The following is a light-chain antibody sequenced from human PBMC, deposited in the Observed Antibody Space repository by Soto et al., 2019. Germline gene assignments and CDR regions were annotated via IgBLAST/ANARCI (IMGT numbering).Light chain of an antibody. CDR2: DGS. J-gene: IGLJ1*01. CDR1: SSDVGNYNL. Sequence: QSVLTQPASVSGSPGQSITISCTGTSSDVGNYNLVSWYQHHPGKAPKLMIYDGSKRPSGVSNRFSGSKSGNTASLTISGLQAEDECDYYCCSYATTSTYVFGTGTQLTVL. V-gene: IGLV2-23*01. CDR3: CSYATTSTYV.